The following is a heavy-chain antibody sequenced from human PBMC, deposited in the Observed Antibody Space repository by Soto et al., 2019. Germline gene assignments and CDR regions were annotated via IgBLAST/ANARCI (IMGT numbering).Heavy chain of an antibody. CDR3: ASLRRGVVQADYMDV. CDR1: GGTFSSYT. V-gene: IGHV1-69*02. D-gene: IGHD3-3*01. J-gene: IGHJ6*03. Sequence: SVKVSCKASGGTFSSYTINWVRQAPRQGLEWMGRIIPILGIANYAQKFQGRVTITADKSTSTAYMELSSLRSEDTAIYYCASLRRGVVQADYMDVWGKGTTVTVSS. CDR2: IIPILGIA.